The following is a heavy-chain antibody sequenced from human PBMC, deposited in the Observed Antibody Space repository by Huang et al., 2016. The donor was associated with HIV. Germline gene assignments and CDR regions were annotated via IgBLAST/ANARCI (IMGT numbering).Heavy chain of an antibody. V-gene: IGHV3-48*04. CDR3: ARESCSGGTCYLFDF. J-gene: IGHJ4*02. D-gene: IGHD2-15*01. CDR1: GFTFGDFN. CDR2: MSSSSNSK. Sequence: EVQLVESGGGLVQPGTSLRLSCEASGFTFGDFNMNWFRQAPGKGLEWISYMSSSSNSKLYADSVKGRFTISRDNARNSLYLQLKSLRVEDTAVYYCARESCSGGTCYLFDFWGQGVLVTVSS.